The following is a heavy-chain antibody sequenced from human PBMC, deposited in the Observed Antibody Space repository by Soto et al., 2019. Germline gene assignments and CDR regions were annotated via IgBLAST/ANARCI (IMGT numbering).Heavy chain of an antibody. J-gene: IGHJ5*02. D-gene: IGHD3-22*01. Sequence: SETLSLTCSVSGASINTDDHYWAWLRQPPGKGLEWIGYIYYGGTTSYNPSLQSRVTISLETSKSQFSLRLTSVTAADTAVYYCARLGAYYQSLDPWGPGTLVTVSS. CDR1: GASINTDDHY. CDR3: ARLGAYYQSLDP. V-gene: IGHV4-30-4*01. CDR2: IYYGGTT.